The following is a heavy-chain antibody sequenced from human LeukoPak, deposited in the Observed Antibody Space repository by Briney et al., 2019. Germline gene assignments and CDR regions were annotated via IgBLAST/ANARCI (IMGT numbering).Heavy chain of an antibody. CDR1: GYSFSRNA. V-gene: IGHV1-18*01. Sequence: ASVQVSCKTAGYSFSRNASSWIRQAPGQGLEWMGWISTYDGGTHYAQNLQGRVTMTADTSTSTVYMELSSLSTDDTAVYYCARDPTNTLGRDVYSDCWGQGTLVTVSS. CDR2: ISTYDGGT. J-gene: IGHJ4*02. CDR3: ARDPTNTLGRDVYSDC. D-gene: IGHD2-8*01.